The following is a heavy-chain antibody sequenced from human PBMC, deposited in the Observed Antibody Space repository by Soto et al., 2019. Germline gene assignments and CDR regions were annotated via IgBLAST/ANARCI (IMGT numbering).Heavy chain of an antibody. Sequence: SETLSLTWRVSGVSISSYYWSWLRPHPGKGLEWIGYIYYSGSTNYNPSLKSRVTISVDTSKNQFSLKLSSVTAADTAVYYCARTSPYSSSPYYYYGMDVWGQGTTVSVSS. D-gene: IGHD6-6*01. J-gene: IGHJ6*02. V-gene: IGHV4-59*01. CDR1: GVSISSYY. CDR3: ARTSPYSSSPYYYYGMDV. CDR2: IYYSGST.